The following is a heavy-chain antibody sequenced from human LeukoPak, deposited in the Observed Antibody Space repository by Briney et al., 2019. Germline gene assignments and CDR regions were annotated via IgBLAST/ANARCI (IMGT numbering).Heavy chain of an antibody. V-gene: IGHV4-59*13. CDR3: AGGEEWDKGCAGY. J-gene: IGHJ4*02. CDR2: IHNSGSS. Sequence: PSETLSLTCTVLGASIIGYYWSWIRQPPGKGLEWIGYIHNSGSSNSNPSLKSRVTISVDTSNRQFSLRLTSVTAADTAMYYCAGGEEWDKGCAGYWGQGTLITVSS. D-gene: IGHD1-26*01. CDR1: GASIIGYY.